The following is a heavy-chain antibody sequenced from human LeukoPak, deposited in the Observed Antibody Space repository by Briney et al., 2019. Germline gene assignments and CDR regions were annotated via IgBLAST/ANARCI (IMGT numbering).Heavy chain of an antibody. D-gene: IGHD1-26*01. CDR3: ARRGSTRSYGYWFDP. J-gene: IGHJ5*02. V-gene: IGHV3-53*01. CDR1: GFTVSSNY. Sequence: GGSLRLSCAASGFTVSSNYMGWVRQAPGKGLEWVSVIYSGGSTYYADSVKGRFTISRDNSKNTLYLQMNSLRAEDTAVYYCARRGSTRSYGYWFDPWGQGTLVTVSS. CDR2: IYSGGST.